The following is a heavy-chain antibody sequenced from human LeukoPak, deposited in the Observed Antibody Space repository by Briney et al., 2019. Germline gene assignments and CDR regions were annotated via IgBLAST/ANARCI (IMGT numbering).Heavy chain of an antibody. CDR3: AGRGTIFGVLDY. V-gene: IGHV4-34*01. CDR2: IDHSGST. D-gene: IGHD3-3*01. CDR1: GGSSSGYY. J-gene: IGHJ4*02. Sequence: ASETLSLTCAVYGGSSSGYYWSWIRQPPGKGLEWIGEIDHSGSTNYNPSLKSRVTISVDTSKNQFSLKLSSVTAADTAVYYCAGRGTIFGVLDYWGQGTLVTVSS.